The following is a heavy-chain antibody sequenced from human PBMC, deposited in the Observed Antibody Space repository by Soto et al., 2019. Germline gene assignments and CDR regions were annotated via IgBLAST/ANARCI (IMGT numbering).Heavy chain of an antibody. Sequence: QVQLQQWGAGLLKPSETLSLTCAVYGGSFSGYYWSWIRQPPGKGLEWIGEINHSGSTNYNPSLKSRVTISVDTSKNQFSLKLSSVTAADTAVYYCVRVGPNTPKDEDIVVVPAAFRGGNWFDPWGQGTLVTVSS. CDR1: GGSFSGYY. D-gene: IGHD2-2*01. J-gene: IGHJ5*02. CDR3: VRVGPNTPKDEDIVVVPAAFRGGNWFDP. CDR2: INHSGST. V-gene: IGHV4-34*01.